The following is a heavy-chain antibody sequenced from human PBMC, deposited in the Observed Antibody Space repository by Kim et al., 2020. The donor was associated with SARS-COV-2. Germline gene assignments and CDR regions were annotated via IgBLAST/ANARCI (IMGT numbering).Heavy chain of an antibody. Sequence: SYVYYAGSLKGRFTNSRDNAKNSLYLQMNSMRAEDTAVYYCARGDDAFDIWGQGTMVTVSS. CDR3: ARGDDAFDI. V-gene: IGHV3-21*01. CDR2: SYV. J-gene: IGHJ3*02.